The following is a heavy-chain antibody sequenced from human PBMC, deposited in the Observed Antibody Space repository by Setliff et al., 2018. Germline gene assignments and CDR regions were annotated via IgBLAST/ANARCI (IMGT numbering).Heavy chain of an antibody. V-gene: IGHV1-2*07. CDR2: INANGGAN. CDR3: ARGRQVHRHLVIVPAAAFDF. CDR1: GYTFTDYY. Sequence: ASVKVSCKASGYTFTDYYIHWIRQAPGQGLEWMGWINANGGANGQSYKFRGRVAMTRDTSISAVFMELDRLTSDDTAVYYCARGRQVHRHLVIVPAAAFDFWGQGARVTVSS. J-gene: IGHJ4*02. D-gene: IGHD2-2*01.